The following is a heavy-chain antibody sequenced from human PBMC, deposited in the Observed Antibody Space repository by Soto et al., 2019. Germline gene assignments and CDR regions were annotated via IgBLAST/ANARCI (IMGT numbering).Heavy chain of an antibody. CDR3: ARDSVGSSWPPPFDY. V-gene: IGHV3-30*03. CDR1: GFTFSSYG. J-gene: IGHJ4*02. D-gene: IGHD6-13*01. CDR2: ISYDGGNK. Sequence: GSLRLSCAASGFTFSSYGMHWVRQAPGKGLEWVAVISYDGGNKYYADSVKGRFTISRDNADNTLYLRMNSLRPEDTAVYYCARDSVGSSWPPPFDYWGRGTLVTVSS.